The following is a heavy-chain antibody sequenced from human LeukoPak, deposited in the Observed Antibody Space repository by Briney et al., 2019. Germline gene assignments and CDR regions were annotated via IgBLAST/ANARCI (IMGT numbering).Heavy chain of an antibody. V-gene: IGHV3-30*03. CDR1: GFTFSSYG. CDR3: ARAEAGGQNVLRYFDWFPRAFDI. Sequence: GGSLRLSCAASGFTFSSYGMHWVRQAPGKGLEWVAVISYDGSNKYYADSVKGRFTISRDNSKNTLYLQMNSLRAEDTAVYYCARAEAGGQNVLRYFDWFPRAFDIWGQGTMVTVPS. CDR2: ISYDGSNK. D-gene: IGHD3-9*01. J-gene: IGHJ3*02.